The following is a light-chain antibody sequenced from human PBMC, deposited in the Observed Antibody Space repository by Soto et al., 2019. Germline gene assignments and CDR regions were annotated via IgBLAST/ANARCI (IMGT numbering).Light chain of an antibody. CDR3: QSYDSSLSDAV. CDR2: GNN. CDR1: SSNIGAGYG. J-gene: IGLJ2*01. Sequence: QAVVTQPPSVSGAPGQRVTISCTGSSSNIGAGYGVHWYQQLPGTAPKLLIYGNNNRPSGVPDRFSGSKSGTSASLAITGLQAEDEADYYCQSYDSSLSDAVFGGGTKLTVL. V-gene: IGLV1-40*01.